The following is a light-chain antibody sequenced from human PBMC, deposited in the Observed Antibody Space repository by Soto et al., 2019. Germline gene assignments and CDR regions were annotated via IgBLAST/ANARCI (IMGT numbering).Light chain of an antibody. Sequence: SYVLAQPPSLSVVPGKTARISCGGNNIGSKSVHWYQQKPGQAPVLVIYYDSDRPSGIPERFSGSNSGNTATLTISRVEAGDEADYYCQVWDSSSDHHNYVFGTGNKVTVL. V-gene: IGLV3-21*04. J-gene: IGLJ1*01. CDR1: NIGSKS. CDR2: YDS. CDR3: QVWDSSSDHHNYV.